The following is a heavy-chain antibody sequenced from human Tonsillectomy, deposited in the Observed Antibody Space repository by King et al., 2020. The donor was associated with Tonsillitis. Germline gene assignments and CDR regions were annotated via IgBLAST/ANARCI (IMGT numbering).Heavy chain of an antibody. J-gene: IGHJ4*02. D-gene: IGHD3-10*01. CDR3: ARARFGYYFDY. Sequence: VQLQESGPGLVKPSEPLSLTCTVSGGSISSYYWSWIRQPPGKGLEWIGYIYDSGSTNYNSSLKSRVTISEDTSKNQFSLKLSSATAADTAVYYCARARFGYYFDYWGQGTLVTVSS. CDR2: IYDSGST. CDR1: GGSISSYY. V-gene: IGHV4-59*01.